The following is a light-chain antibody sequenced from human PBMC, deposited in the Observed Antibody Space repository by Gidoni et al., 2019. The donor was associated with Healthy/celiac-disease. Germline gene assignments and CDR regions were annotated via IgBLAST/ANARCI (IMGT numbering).Light chain of an antibody. CDR1: QSVSSN. J-gene: IGKJ4*02. V-gene: IGKV3-15*01. CDR3: KQYNNWLAIT. CDR2: GAS. Sequence: EIVLTHSPATLSVSPGERATLSCRASQSVSSNLAWYQQNPGQAPRLLIYGASTRGTGIPSRCSGSGSGTEVTLTISSLQSEDVAVEYCKQYNNWLAITFGGXTKVEIK.